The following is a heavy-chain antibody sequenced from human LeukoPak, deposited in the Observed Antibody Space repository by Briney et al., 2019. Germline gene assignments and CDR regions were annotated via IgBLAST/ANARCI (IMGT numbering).Heavy chain of an antibody. CDR3: ARGIMITFGGVIVDY. V-gene: IGHV4-59*01. D-gene: IGHD3-16*02. J-gene: IGHJ4*02. Sequence: SETLSLTCTVSGGSISSYYWSWIRRPPGKGLEWIGYIYYSGSTNYNPSLKSRVTISVDTSKNQFSLKLSSVTAADTAVYYCARGIMITFGGVIVDYWGQGTLVTVSS. CDR2: IYYSGST. CDR1: GGSISSYY.